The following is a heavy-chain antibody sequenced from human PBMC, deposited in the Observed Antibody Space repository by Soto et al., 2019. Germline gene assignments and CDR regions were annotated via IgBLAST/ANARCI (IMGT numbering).Heavy chain of an antibody. D-gene: IGHD3-22*01. V-gene: IGHV3-7*03. CDR2: IKQDGSEK. CDR3: TTLTMILVHLDY. CDR1: GFTFSSYW. J-gene: IGHJ4*02. Sequence: GGSLRLSCAASGFTFSSYWMSWVRQAPGKGLEWVANIKQDGSEKYYVDSVKGRFTISRDNAKNSLYLQMNSLKTEDTAVYYCTTLTMILVHLDYWGPGTLVTVSS.